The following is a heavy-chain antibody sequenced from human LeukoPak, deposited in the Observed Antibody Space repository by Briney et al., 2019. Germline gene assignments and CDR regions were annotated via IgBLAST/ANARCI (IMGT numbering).Heavy chain of an antibody. V-gene: IGHV4-38-2*02. CDR3: VLGYYDSSGYNDY. CDR1: GYSISSGYY. CDR2: IYHSGST. D-gene: IGHD3-22*01. Sequence: SETLSLTCTVSGYSISSGYYWGWIRQPPGKGLEWIGRIYHSGSTYYNPSLKSRVTISVDTSKNQFSLKLSSVTAADTAVYYCVLGYYDSSGYNDYWGQGTLVTVSS. J-gene: IGHJ4*02.